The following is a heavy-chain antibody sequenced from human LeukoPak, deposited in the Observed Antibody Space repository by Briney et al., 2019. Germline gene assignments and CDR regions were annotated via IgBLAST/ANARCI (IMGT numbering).Heavy chain of an antibody. Sequence: GGSLRLSCAASGFTFSSYAMSWVRQAPGKGLEWVSAISGSGGSTYYADSVKGRFTISRDNSKNTLYLQMNSLRAEDTAVYYCAKSGGGRIAAAGSDYWGQGTLVIVSS. V-gene: IGHV3-23*01. CDR1: GFTFSSYA. CDR3: AKSGGGRIAAAGSDY. CDR2: ISGSGGST. D-gene: IGHD6-13*01. J-gene: IGHJ4*02.